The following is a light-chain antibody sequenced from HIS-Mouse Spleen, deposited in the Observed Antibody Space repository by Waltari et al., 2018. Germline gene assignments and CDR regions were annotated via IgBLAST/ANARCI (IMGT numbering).Light chain of an antibody. CDR2: EDS. CDR3: YSTDSSGNHRV. J-gene: IGLJ2*01. CDR1: ALPKQY. V-gene: IGLV3-10*01. Sequence: SYELTQPPSASVSPGQTARITCSGHALPKQYPYWYHQKSGQAPVLVIYEDSKRPSGIPERFSGSSSGTMATLTISGAQVEDEADYYCYSTDSSGNHRVFGGGTKLTVL.